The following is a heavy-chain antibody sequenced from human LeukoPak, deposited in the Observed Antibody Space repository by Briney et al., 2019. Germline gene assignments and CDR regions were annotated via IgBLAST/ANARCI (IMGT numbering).Heavy chain of an antibody. J-gene: IGHJ4*02. V-gene: IGHV1-69*13. CDR2: IIPIFGTA. D-gene: IGHD5-18*01. CDR1: GGTFSSYA. CDR3: ASSTGMVTTTFHFDY. Sequence: SVTVSCTASGGTFSSYAISWVRQAPGQGLEWMGGIIPIFGTANYAQKFQGRVTITADESTSTAYMELSSLRSEDTAVYYCASSTGMVTTTFHFDYWGQGTLVTVSS.